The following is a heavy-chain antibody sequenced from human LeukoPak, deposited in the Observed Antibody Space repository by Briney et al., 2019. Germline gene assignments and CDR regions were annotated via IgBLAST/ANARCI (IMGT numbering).Heavy chain of an antibody. CDR1: GGSISGYY. D-gene: IGHD1/OR15-1a*01. V-gene: IGHV4-59*01. J-gene: IGHJ3*02. CDR3: VRNTLGHYDAFDI. CDR2: IYYSGSI. Sequence: SETLSLTCTVSGGSISGYYWSWIRQPPGKGLEWIGYIYYSGSINYNSSLKSRVTISVDTSRNQFSLKLSSMTAADTAVHYCVRNTLGHYDAFDIWGQGTMVTVSS.